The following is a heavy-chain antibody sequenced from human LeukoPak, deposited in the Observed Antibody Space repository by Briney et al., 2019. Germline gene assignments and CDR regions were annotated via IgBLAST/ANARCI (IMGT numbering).Heavy chain of an antibody. J-gene: IGHJ4*02. CDR1: GFTFSSYS. CDR3: ARNNYYDSSGYREGLDY. V-gene: IGHV3-48*04. CDR2: ISSSSSTI. Sequence: QTGGSLRLSCAASGFTFSSYSMNWVRQAPGKGLEWVSYISSSSSTIYYADSVKGRFTISRDNAKNSLYLQMNSLRAEDTAVYYCARNNYYDSSGYREGLDYWGQGTLVTVSS. D-gene: IGHD3-22*01.